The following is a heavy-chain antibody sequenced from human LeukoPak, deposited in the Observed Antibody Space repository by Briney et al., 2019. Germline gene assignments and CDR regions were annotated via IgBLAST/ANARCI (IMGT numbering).Heavy chain of an antibody. CDR2: MNPNSGNT. CDR1: GYTFTSYD. J-gene: IGHJ4*02. CDR3: TRSVRNGHIDY. V-gene: IGHV1-8*01. Sequence: ASVKVSCKASGYTFTSYDINWVRQATGQGLEWMGWMNPNSGNTGYAQKSQGRVTMTRSTSISTAHMELSSLRFEDTAVYYCTRSVRNGHIDYWGQGTLVTVSS. D-gene: IGHD2-21*01.